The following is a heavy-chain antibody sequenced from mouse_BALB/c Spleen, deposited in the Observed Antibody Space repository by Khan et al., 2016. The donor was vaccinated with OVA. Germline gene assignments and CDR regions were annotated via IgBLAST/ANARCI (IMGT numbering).Heavy chain of an antibody. D-gene: IGHD1-2*01. Sequence: EVRLQESGPGLVKPSQSLSLTCTVTGYSITSGYGWNWIRQFPGNKLEWMGYISYSGSTNYNPSFKSRISLTRDTSKNHVFLQLNSVTTEDTATYYCARTARIKYWGQGTTLTVSS. CDR1: GYSITSGYG. J-gene: IGHJ2*01. CDR3: ARTARIKY. V-gene: IGHV3-2*02. CDR2: ISYSGST.